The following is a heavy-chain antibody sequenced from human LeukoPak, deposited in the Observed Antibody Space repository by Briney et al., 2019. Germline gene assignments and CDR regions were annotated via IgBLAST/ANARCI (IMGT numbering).Heavy chain of an antibody. CDR1: GFTFSCYA. J-gene: IGHJ4*02. V-gene: IGHV3-23*01. Sequence: GGSLRLSCAASGFTFSCYAMSWVRQAPGKGLEWVSAISGSGGSTYYADSVKGRFTISRDNSKNTLYLQMNSLRAEDTAVYYCAKDPTFYYGSGRPYFDYWGQGTLVTVSS. D-gene: IGHD3-10*01. CDR2: ISGSGGST. CDR3: AKDPTFYYGSGRPYFDY.